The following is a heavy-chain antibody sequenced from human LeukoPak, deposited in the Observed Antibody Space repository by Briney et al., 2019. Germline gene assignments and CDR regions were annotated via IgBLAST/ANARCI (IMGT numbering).Heavy chain of an antibody. V-gene: IGHV1-46*01. CDR1: GYTFTSNY. CDR3: ARGQLVPNDY. J-gene: IGHJ4*02. CDR2: IYPRDGST. D-gene: IGHD6-6*01. Sequence: GASVKVPCKASGYTFTSNYIHWVRQAPGQGLEWMGMIYPRDGSTSYAQKFQGRVTVTRDTSTSTVHMELSGLRSDDTAVYYCARGQLVPNDYWGQGTLVTVSS.